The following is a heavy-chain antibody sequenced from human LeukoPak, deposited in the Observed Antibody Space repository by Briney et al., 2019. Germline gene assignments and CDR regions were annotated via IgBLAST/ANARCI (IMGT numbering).Heavy chain of an antibody. CDR3: ARESNYYYYMDV. V-gene: IGHV1-69*05. CDR1: GGTFSSYA. J-gene: IGHJ6*03. CDR2: IIPIFGTA. Sequence: SVKVSCKASGGTFSSYAISWVRQAPGQGLEWMGGIIPIFGTANYAQKFQGRVTMTTDTSTSTAYMELRSLRSDDTAVYYCARESNYYYYMDVWGKGTTVTVSS.